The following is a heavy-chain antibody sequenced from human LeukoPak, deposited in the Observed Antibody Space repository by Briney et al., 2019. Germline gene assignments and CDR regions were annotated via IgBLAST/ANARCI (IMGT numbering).Heavy chain of an antibody. Sequence: GGSLRLSCAASGFTFTSYGISWVRQAPGKGLEWVSAISGSCGITHYADSVKGRFTISRDNSKNTLYLQMNSLRAEDTAVYYCAKDLSVPYYFDYWGQGTLVTVST. D-gene: IGHD2/OR15-2a*01. J-gene: IGHJ4*02. CDR3: AKDLSVPYYFDY. CDR1: GFTFTSYG. CDR2: ISGSCGIT. V-gene: IGHV3-23*01.